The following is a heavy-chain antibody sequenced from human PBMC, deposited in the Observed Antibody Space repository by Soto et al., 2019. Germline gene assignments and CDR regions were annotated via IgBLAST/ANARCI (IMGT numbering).Heavy chain of an antibody. CDR3: ARDVGSGYDPGWFDP. CDR2: ISYDGSNK. J-gene: IGHJ5*02. D-gene: IGHD5-12*01. V-gene: IGHV3-30-3*01. CDR1: GFTFSSYA. Sequence: QVQLVESGGGVVQPGRSLRLSCAASGFTFSSYAMHWVRQAPGKGLEWVAVISYDGSNKYYADSVKGRFTMSRDNSKNTLYLQMDSLRAEDTAVYYCARDVGSGYDPGWFDPWGQGTLVTVS.